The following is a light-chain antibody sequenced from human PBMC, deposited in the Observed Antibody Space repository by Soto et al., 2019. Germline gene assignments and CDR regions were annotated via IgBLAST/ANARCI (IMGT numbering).Light chain of an antibody. Sequence: QSVLTQPPSVSGAPGQRVTISCTESSSNIGAGFDVHWYQQLPGTVPRLLVYGNRNRPSGVPGRFSGSNSGTSASVAITGLQAEHEADYYCSSYAGSSNVFGPGTKVTVL. CDR1: SSNIGAGFD. V-gene: IGLV1-40*01. J-gene: IGLJ1*01. CDR2: GNR. CDR3: SSYAGSSNV.